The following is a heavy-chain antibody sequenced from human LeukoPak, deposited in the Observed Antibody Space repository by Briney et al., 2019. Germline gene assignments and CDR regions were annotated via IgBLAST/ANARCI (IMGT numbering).Heavy chain of an antibody. V-gene: IGHV3-48*02. CDR3: VRRGPNNSSWYELFDY. D-gene: IGHD6-13*01. Sequence: GGSLRLSCAASGFSFSSYSMNCVCQAPGKGLEWLSYISRSGSTIYYADSVKGRFTISRDNAKNSLYLQMNSLRDEDTAVYYCVRRGPNNSSWYELFDYWGPGTLVSVSS. J-gene: IGHJ4*02. CDR2: ISRSGSTI. CDR1: GFSFSSYS.